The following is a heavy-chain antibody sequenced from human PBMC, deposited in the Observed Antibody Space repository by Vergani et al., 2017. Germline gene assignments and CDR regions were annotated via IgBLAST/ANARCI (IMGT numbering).Heavy chain of an antibody. J-gene: IGHJ4*02. Sequence: QVKLQESGPGLLKPSQTLSLTCTVSGESIRSGSHYWSWIRQPAGKGPEWIGHIHTGGSTDLNPSFKSRVSISVDPSKSQFSLKLNSVTVADTAVYYCARSRPYCTSGSCPAIWGQGTLVTVSS. CDR3: ARSRPYCTSGSCPAI. CDR2: IHTGGST. V-gene: IGHV4-61*02. CDR1: GESIRSGSHY. D-gene: IGHD2-15*01.